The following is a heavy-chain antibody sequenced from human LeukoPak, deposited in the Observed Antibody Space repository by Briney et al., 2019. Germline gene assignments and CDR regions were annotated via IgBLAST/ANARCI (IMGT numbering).Heavy chain of an antibody. CDR3: ARLIVPAALMDV. Sequence: SETLSLTCTVSGGSISSYYWSWIRQPPGKGLEWIGYIYTSGSTNYNPSLKSRVTISVDTSKNQFSLKLSSVTAADTAVYYCARLIVPAALMDVWGKGATVTVSS. CDR2: IYTSGST. V-gene: IGHV4-4*09. J-gene: IGHJ6*03. CDR1: GGSISSYY. D-gene: IGHD2-2*01.